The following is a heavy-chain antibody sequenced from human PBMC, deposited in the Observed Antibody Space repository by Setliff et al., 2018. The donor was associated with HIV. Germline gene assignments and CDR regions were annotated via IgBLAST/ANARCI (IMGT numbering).Heavy chain of an antibody. Sequence: GGSLRLSCSASGFSFSSHTMHWVRQTPGKKLEYVSGINTNGHNTHYADPVKGRFTVSRDNSKSTLYLQMSSPRVNDTAIYYRVTASSGWYRYWGQGTLVTVSS. J-gene: IGHJ4*02. CDR2: INTNGHNT. D-gene: IGHD6-19*01. CDR3: VTASSGWYRY. CDR1: GFSFSSHT. V-gene: IGHV3-64D*09.